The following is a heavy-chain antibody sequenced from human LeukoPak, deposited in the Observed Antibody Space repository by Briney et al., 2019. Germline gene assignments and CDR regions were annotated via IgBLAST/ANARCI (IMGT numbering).Heavy chain of an antibody. CDR1: GFTFSSYG. D-gene: IGHD2-2*01. J-gene: IGHJ4*02. Sequence: GGSLRLSCAASGFTFSSYGMHWVRQAPGKGLEWVAVIWYDGSNKYYADSVKGRFTISRDNSKNTLYLQMNSLRAEDTAVYYCAKAPRYCSSTSCAPIDYWGQGTLVTVSS. CDR3: AKAPRYCSSTSCAPIDY. V-gene: IGHV3-30*02. CDR2: IWYDGSNK.